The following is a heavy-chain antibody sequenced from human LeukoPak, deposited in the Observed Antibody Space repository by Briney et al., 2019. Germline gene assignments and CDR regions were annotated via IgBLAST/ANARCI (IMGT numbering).Heavy chain of an antibody. CDR3: ARQAGYSRGAWFDP. CDR2: IHYSGST. CDR1: GDSFRSYY. D-gene: IGHD6-13*01. V-gene: IGHV4-39*01. Sequence: SETLSLTYTVSGDSFRSYYWGWIRQPPGKGLEWIGNIHYSGSTFYNPSLKSRVTISVDTSKNQFSLKLSSVTAADTAVFYCARQAGYSRGAWFDPWGQGILVTVSS. J-gene: IGHJ5*02.